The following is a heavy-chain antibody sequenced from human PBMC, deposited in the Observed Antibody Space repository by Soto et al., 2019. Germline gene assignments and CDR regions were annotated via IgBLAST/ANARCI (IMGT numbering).Heavy chain of an antibody. V-gene: IGHV1-69*01. Sequence: SVKVCCKASGGTNSSYAMSWVRQDHGQGLEWMGGIIPIFGTANYAQKFQGRVTITADESTSTAYMELSSLRSEDTAVYYCGRGVEDYYGSGSFNYYYYYGMDVWGQGTTVTVSS. J-gene: IGHJ6*02. CDR1: GGTNSSYA. D-gene: IGHD3-10*01. CDR2: IIPIFGTA. CDR3: GRGVEDYYGSGSFNYYYYYGMDV.